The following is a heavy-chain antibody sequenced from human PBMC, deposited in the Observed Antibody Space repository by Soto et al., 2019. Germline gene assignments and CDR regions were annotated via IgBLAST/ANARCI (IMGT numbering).Heavy chain of an antibody. Sequence: ASVKVSCKASGYTFTSYAMHWVRQAPGQRLEWMGWINSGNGNTKYSQKFQGRVTITRDTSASTAYMELSSLRSEDTAVYYCARGAVLRYFGWVYGMDVWGQGTTVTVSS. J-gene: IGHJ6*02. CDR1: GYTFTSYA. CDR2: INSGNGNT. V-gene: IGHV1-3*01. CDR3: ARGAVLRYFGWVYGMDV. D-gene: IGHD3-9*01.